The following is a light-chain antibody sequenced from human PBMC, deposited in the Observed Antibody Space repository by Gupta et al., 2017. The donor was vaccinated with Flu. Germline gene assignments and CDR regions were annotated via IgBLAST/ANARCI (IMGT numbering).Light chain of an antibody. CDR2: GAS. Sequence: GTLSLSPGDRATLSCMASQSVFSSYFAWYQQRPGQPPRLLIYGASNSATGIPDRFSGSGSGTDFTLTIIILEPEDFAVYYCHQYCRYMWTFGQGTKVEIK. CDR3: HQYCRYMWT. J-gene: IGKJ1*01. CDR1: QSVFSSY. V-gene: IGKV3-20*01.